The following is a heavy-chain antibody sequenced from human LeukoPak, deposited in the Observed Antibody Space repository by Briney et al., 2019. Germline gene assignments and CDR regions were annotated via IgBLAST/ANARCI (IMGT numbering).Heavy chain of an antibody. V-gene: IGHV3-13*01. J-gene: IGHJ4*02. CDR1: GFTFSSYD. Sequence: GGSLRLSCAAPGFTFSSYDMHWVRQATGKGLEWVSAIGTAGDTYYPGSVKGRFTISRENAKNSLYLQMNSLRAGDTAVYYCARGYSSGWYEYYFDYWGQGTLVTVSS. CDR3: ARGYSSGWYEYYFDY. CDR2: IGTAGDT. D-gene: IGHD6-19*01.